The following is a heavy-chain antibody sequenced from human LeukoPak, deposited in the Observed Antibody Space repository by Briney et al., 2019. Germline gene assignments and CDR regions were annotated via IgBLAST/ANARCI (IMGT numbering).Heavy chain of an antibody. J-gene: IGHJ4*02. D-gene: IGHD4-17*01. CDR3: ARAPAYGDYPFDY. CDR2: ISWNSGSI. CDR1: GFTFDDYA. V-gene: IGHV3-9*01. Sequence: GGSLRLSCAASGFTFDDYAMHWVRQAPGKGLEWVSGISWNSGSIGYADSVKGRFTISRDNAMNSLYLQMNSLRAEDTAVYYCARAPAYGDYPFDYWGQGTLVTVSS.